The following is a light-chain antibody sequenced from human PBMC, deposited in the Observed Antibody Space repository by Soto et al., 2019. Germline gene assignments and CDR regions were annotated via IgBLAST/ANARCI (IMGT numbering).Light chain of an antibody. V-gene: IGKV3-20*01. CDR3: QHYDGSPRT. Sequence: ETVLTQSPGTVSLSPGERATLSCTTSQSVRSNYLAWYQQKPGQAPRPLIYGAFVTATGIPDRFSGSGSGTDFTLTISGLEPEDSSVYYCQHYDGSPRTFGQGTKLEI. CDR2: GAF. CDR1: QSVRSNY. J-gene: IGKJ2*01.